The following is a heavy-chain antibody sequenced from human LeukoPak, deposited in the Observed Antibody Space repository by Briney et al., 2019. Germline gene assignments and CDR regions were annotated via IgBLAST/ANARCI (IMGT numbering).Heavy chain of an antibody. CDR3: AKDIWGSYPGYYFDY. D-gene: IGHD3-16*02. CDR1: GFNFRDSC. V-gene: IGHV3-74*01. J-gene: IGHJ4*02. Sequence: GGSLRVSCAASGFNFRDSCMHWVRQIPGKGLLWVSRICPGGTIRNYADSVKGRFTISRDNAKNSLYLQMNSLRAEDTALYYCAKDIWGSYPGYYFDYWGQGTLVTVSS. CDR2: ICPGGTIR.